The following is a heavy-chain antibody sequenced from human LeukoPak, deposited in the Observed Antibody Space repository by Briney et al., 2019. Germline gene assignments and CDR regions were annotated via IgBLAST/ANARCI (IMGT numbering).Heavy chain of an antibody. V-gene: IGHV3-43D*03. J-gene: IGHJ6*02. CDR2: ISWDGGST. CDR1: GFTFDDYA. Sequence: GGSLRLSCAASGFTFDDYAMHWVRQAPGKGLEWVSLISWDGGSTYYADSVKGRFTISRDNSKNSLYLQMNSLRAEDTALYYCAKDMSAVVTAISYYGMDVWGQGTTVTVSS. CDR3: AKDMSAVVTAISYYGMDV. D-gene: IGHD2-21*02.